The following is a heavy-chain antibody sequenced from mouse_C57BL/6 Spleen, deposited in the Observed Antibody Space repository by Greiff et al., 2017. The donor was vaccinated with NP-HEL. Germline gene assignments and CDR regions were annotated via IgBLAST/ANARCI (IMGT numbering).Heavy chain of an antibody. D-gene: IGHD2-4*01. CDR2: INPSSGYT. Sequence: VQLQQSGAELAKPGASVKLSCKASGYTFTSYWMHWVKQRPGQGLEWIGQINPSSGYTKYNQKFKDKATLTADKSSSTAYMQLSSLTYEDSAVYYCASRYYDYDGYFDGWGTGATVTASS. J-gene: IGHJ1*03. CDR3: ASRYYDYDGYFDG. V-gene: IGHV1-7*01. CDR1: GYTFTSYW.